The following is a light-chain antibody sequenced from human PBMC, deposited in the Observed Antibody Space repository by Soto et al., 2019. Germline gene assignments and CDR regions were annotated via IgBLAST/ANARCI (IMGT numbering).Light chain of an antibody. CDR3: QQSYSTPYT. V-gene: IGKV1-39*01. J-gene: IGKJ2*01. Sequence: DIQMTQSPSSLSASVGDRVTITCRASQSISSYLNWYQQKPGKAPKLLIYAASSLQSGLPSRFSGSGSGTDFTLTISSLQPEDFANYYCQQSYSTPYTFGQGTKLEIK. CDR1: QSISSY. CDR2: AAS.